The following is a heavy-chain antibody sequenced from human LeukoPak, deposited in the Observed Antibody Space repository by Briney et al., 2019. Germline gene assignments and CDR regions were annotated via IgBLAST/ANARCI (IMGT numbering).Heavy chain of an antibody. CDR2: IYYSGST. CDR1: GGSISSGSYY. J-gene: IGHJ3*02. CDR3: ARDSFYCTNGICYPLNALDI. Sequence: SETLSLTCTVSGGSISSGSYYWRWLRQHPGKGLEWIGYIYYSGSTYYNPSLKSRVTISVDTSKNQFSLKLSSVTAADTAVYYCARDSFYCTNGICYPLNALDIWGQGTMVTVSS. V-gene: IGHV4-31*03. D-gene: IGHD2-8*01.